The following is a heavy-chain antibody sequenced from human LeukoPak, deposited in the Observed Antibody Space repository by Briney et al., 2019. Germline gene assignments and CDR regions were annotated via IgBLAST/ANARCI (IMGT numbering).Heavy chain of an antibody. Sequence: WVRQPPGKGLEWIGSIYYSGSTYYNPSLKSRVTISVDTSKNQFSLKLSSVTAADTAVYYCARSYYDILTGYYENWFDPWGQGTLVTVSS. V-gene: IGHV4-39*01. CDR2: IYYSGST. CDR3: ARSYYDILTGYYENWFDP. J-gene: IGHJ5*02. D-gene: IGHD3-9*01.